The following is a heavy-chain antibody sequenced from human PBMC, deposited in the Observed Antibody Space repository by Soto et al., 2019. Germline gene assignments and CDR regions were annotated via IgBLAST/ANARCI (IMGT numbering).Heavy chain of an antibody. CDR2: IYYTGST. V-gene: IGHV4-31*03. CDR3: TRDTDPSDGFSYYYYYGMDV. J-gene: IGHJ6*02. Sequence: SETLSLTCTVSGGSINNRGYYWSWSRQHPGKGLEWIGYIYYTGSTDYNPSLKSRVTISLDTSKNQFSLKLSSVTAADTAVYYCTRDTDPSDGFSYYYYYGMDVWGQGTTVTVSS. D-gene: IGHD2-2*01. CDR1: GGSINNRGYY.